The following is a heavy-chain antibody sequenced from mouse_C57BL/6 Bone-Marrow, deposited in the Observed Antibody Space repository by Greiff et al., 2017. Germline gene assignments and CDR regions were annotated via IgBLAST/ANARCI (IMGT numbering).Heavy chain of an antibody. CDR3: APLLLRWENWYFDV. D-gene: IGHD1-1*01. Sequence: EVQRVESGPELVKPGASVKISCKASGYSFTDYNMNWVKQRNGKSLEWIGVINPNYGTTSYNQKFNGKATLTVDQSSSTAYMQLNSLTSEDSAVYYCAPLLLRWENWYFDVWGTGTTVTVSS. V-gene: IGHV1-39*01. J-gene: IGHJ1*03. CDR1: GYSFTDYN. CDR2: INPNYGTT.